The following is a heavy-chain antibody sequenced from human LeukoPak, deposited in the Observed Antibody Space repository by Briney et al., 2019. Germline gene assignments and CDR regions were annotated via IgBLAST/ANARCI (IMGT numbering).Heavy chain of an antibody. CDR2: ISGSGGST. CDR3: AKRGADYGDPPLDY. CDR1: GFTFSSYA. J-gene: IGHJ4*02. D-gene: IGHD4-17*01. Sequence: GGSLRLSCAASGFTFSSYAMSWVRQAPGKGLEWVSAISGSGGSTYYADSVKGRFTISRDNPKNTLYLQMNSLRAEDTAVYYCAKRGADYGDPPLDYWGQGTLVTVSS. V-gene: IGHV3-23*01.